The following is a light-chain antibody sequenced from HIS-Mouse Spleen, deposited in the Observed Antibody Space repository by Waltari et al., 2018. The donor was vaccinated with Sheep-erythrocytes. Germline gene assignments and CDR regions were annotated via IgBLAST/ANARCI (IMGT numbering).Light chain of an antibody. CDR3: SSYAGSSTPWV. J-gene: IGLJ3*02. CDR2: GNR. CDR1: SSNIGSGYD. Sequence: QSVLTQPPSVSGAPGQRVTISCTGRSSNIGSGYDVHWYQQLPGTAPKLLIYGNRDRPSGGPDRFSGSKAGTSASLAMTGLQAEDEADYYCSSYAGSSTPWVFGGGTKLTVL. V-gene: IGLV1-40*01.